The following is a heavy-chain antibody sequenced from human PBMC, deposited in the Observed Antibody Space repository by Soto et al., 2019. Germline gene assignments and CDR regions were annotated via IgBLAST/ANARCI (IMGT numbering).Heavy chain of an antibody. V-gene: IGHV3-30*18. CDR1: GFTLSTYG. CDR2: ISYDGSNK. Sequence: QVQLVESGGGVVQPGRSLRLTCAASGFTLSTYGMHWVRQAPGKGLEWVAVISYDGSNKYYADSVKGRFTISRDNSKNPLYLQMSSLRAEDTAVYYCAKGFSDSVIDYWGQGTLVTVSS. D-gene: IGHD3-10*01. CDR3: AKGFSDSVIDY. J-gene: IGHJ4*02.